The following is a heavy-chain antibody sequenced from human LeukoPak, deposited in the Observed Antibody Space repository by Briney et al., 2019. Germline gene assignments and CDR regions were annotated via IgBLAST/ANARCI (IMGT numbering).Heavy chain of an antibody. V-gene: IGHV3-23*01. CDR3: ARDSDAGYNWNPNWFDP. CDR1: GFTFSIYG. D-gene: IGHD1-20*01. Sequence: GGTLRLSCAASGFTFSIYGMSWVRQAPGRGLEWVSAMSGSGGSTYYADSVKGRFTISRDNSKNSLYLQMNSLRAEDTAVYYCARDSDAGYNWNPNWFDPWGQGTLVTVSS. CDR2: MSGSGGST. J-gene: IGHJ5*02.